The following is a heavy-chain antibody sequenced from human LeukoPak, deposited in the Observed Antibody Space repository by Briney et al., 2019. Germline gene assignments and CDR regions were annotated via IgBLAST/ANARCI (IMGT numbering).Heavy chain of an antibody. CDR3: AKKWSGDYDSSGVNDAFDI. CDR1: ALTFRSYG. J-gene: IGHJ3*02. CDR2: IRYHGSDK. D-gene: IGHD3-22*01. Sequence: GGSLRLSCAASALTFRSYGMHWVRQAPGKGLEWVAFIRYHGSDKYYADSVKDRFTISRDNSKNTLYLQMNSLRAEDTAVYYCAKKWSGDYDSSGVNDAFDIWGQGTMVTVSS. V-gene: IGHV3-30*02.